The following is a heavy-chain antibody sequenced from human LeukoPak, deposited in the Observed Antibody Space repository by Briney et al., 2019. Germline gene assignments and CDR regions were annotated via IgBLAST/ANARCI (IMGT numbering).Heavy chain of an antibody. J-gene: IGHJ4*02. CDR2: ISYSGST. CDR1: GGSISSYY. V-gene: IGHV4-59*01. CDR3: AREGGPYRPLDY. Sequence: SETLSLTCTVSGGSISSYYWSWIRQPPGKGLEWIGYISYSGSTNFNPSLKSRVTISVDTSKNQFSLELSSVTAADTAVYCCAREGGPYRPLDYSGQGTLVTVSS.